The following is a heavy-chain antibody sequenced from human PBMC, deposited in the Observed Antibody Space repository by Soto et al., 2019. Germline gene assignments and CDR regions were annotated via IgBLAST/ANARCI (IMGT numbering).Heavy chain of an antibody. Sequence: SETRSLTCAVSGVSISSSNWWSWVRQPPGKGLGWIGEIYHSGSTNYNPSLKSRVTISVDKSKNQFSLRLSSVTDADTAVYYCAREGTEWRYYDSSGYYLDYWGQETLVTVSS. D-gene: IGHD3-22*01. V-gene: IGHV4-4*02. CDR3: AREGTEWRYYDSSGYYLDY. CDR1: GVSISSSNW. CDR2: IYHSGST. J-gene: IGHJ4*02.